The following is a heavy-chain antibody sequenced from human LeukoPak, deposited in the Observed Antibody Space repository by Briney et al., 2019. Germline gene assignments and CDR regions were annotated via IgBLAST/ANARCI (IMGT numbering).Heavy chain of an antibody. Sequence: SETLSLTCAVYGGSFSGYYWSWIRQPPGKGLEWIGEINHSGSTNYNPSLKSRVTISVDTSKNQFSLKLTSVTAADTAVYFCATSPFSSGWYPLSYWGQGTLVTVSS. J-gene: IGHJ4*02. CDR3: ATSPFSSGWYPLSY. V-gene: IGHV4-34*01. D-gene: IGHD6-19*01. CDR2: INHSGST. CDR1: GGSFSGYY.